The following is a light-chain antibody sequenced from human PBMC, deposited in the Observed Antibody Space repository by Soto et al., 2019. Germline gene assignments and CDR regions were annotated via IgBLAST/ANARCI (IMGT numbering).Light chain of an antibody. J-gene: IGKJ1*01. CDR1: QTISSW. Sequence: DIQRTQSPSTLSASVGDRVTITCRASQTISSWLAWYQQKPGKAPKLLIYKASSLESGVPSRFSGSGSGTEFTLTISSLQPDDFATYYCQHYNSYPVTFGQGTKV. CDR2: KAS. CDR3: QHYNSYPVT. V-gene: IGKV1-5*03.